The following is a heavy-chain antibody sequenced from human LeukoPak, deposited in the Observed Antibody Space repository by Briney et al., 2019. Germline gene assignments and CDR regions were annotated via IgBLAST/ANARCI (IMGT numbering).Heavy chain of an antibody. J-gene: IGHJ4*02. CDR1: GYTFTNYY. CDR2: INPSGGST. Sequence: ASVKVSCKASGYTFTNYYIHWVRQAPGQGLEWIGIINPSGGSTTYAQKFQGRVTMTRDTSTSTVYMELSSLRSEDTAEYYCARYKGGSNLFFDYWGQGTLVTVSS. V-gene: IGHV1-46*01. D-gene: IGHD1-26*01. CDR3: ARYKGGSNLFFDY.